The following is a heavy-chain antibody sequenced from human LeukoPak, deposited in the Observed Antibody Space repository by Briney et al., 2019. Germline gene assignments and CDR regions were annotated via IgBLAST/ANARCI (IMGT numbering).Heavy chain of an antibody. CDR3: ARLTGTTGFDY. J-gene: IGHJ4*02. CDR2: IKQDGSDR. D-gene: IGHD1-1*01. Sequence: GGSLRLSCAASGFPFSSYWMSWVRQAPGKGLEWVANIKQDGSDRYYVDSVKGRFTISRGNAKNSLYLQLNSLRADDTAVYYCARLTGTTGFDYWGQGTLVTVSS. V-gene: IGHV3-7*01. CDR1: GFPFSSYW.